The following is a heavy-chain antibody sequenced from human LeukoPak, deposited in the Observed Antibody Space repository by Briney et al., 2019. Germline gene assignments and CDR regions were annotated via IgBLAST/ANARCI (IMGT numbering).Heavy chain of an antibody. CDR1: GFTFSSYG. CDR3: AKTYCTNGVCYTDYYYYYMDV. D-gene: IGHD2-8*01. V-gene: IGHV3-30*02. J-gene: IGHJ6*03. Sequence: TGGSLRLSCAASGFTFSSYGMHWVRQAPGKGLEWVAFIRYDGSNKYYADSVKGRFTISRDNSKNTLYLQMNSLRAEDTAVYYCAKTYCTNGVCYTDYYYYYMDVWGKGTTVTVSS. CDR2: IRYDGSNK.